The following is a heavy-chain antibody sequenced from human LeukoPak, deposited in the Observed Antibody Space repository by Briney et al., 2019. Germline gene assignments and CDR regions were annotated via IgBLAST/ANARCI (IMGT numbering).Heavy chain of an antibody. CDR2: IYYSGST. D-gene: IGHD3-22*01. CDR3: ARVRYENYYDSSGYHNNWFDP. V-gene: IGHV4-59*01. J-gene: IGHJ5*02. Sequence: PSETLSLTCTVSGGSISSYYWSWIRQPPGKGLEWIGYIYYSGSTNYNPSLKSRVTISVDTSKNQFSLKLSSVTAADTAVYYCARVRYENYYDSSGYHNNWFDPWGQGTLVTVSS. CDR1: GGSISSYY.